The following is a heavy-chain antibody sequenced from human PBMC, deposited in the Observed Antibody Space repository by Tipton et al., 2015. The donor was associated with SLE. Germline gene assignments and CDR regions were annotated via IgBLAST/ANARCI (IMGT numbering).Heavy chain of an antibody. CDR3: ARGKGYYDFWSGLSYFDY. D-gene: IGHD3-3*01. J-gene: IGHJ4*02. Sequence: SLRLSCAASGFTFSSYAMHWVRQAPGKGLEYVSAISSNGGSTYYANSVKGRFTISRDNSKNTLYLQMGSLRAEDMAVYYCARGKGYYDFWSGLSYFDYWGQGTLVTVSS. CDR2: ISSNGGST. CDR1: GFTFSSYA. V-gene: IGHV3-64*01.